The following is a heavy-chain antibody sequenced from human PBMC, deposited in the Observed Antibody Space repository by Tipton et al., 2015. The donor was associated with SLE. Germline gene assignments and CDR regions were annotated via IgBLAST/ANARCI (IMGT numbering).Heavy chain of an antibody. J-gene: IGHJ6*03. CDR3: ARSPDIVVVPAAKDYYYYMDV. CDR2: ISSGGAI. D-gene: IGHD2-2*01. V-gene: IGHV3-69-1*01. Sequence: SLRLSCPVSGFTFSTYSMNWVRQAPGKGLEWVSSISSGGAIYYADSVKDRFTISRDNAKKSVYLQMNSLRAEDTAVYYCARSPDIVVVPAAKDYYYYMDVWGKGTTVTVSS. CDR1: GFTFSTYS.